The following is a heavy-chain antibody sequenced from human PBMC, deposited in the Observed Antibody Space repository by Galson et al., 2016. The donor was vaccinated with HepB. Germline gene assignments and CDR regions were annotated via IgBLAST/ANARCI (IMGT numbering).Heavy chain of an antibody. D-gene: IGHD1-26*01. CDR1: GGSISSTSYY. CDR3: ARLSKSGTYYFSFDI. CDR2: VYFSGST. J-gene: IGHJ3*02. Sequence: SETLSLTCSVSGGSISSTSYYWGWIRQPPGKGLEWIGNVYFSGSTYYNPSLKSRVTISVDTSKPQFSLQLSSVTAADTAVYYCARLSKSGTYYFSFDIWGQGTMVTVSS. V-gene: IGHV4-39*01.